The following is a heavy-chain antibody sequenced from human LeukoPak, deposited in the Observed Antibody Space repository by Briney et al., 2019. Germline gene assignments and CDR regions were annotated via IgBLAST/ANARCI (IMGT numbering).Heavy chain of an antibody. CDR2: IYSGGST. CDR1: EFTFSSYS. J-gene: IGHJ4*02. Sequence: PGGSLRLSCAASEFTFSSYSMNWVRQAPGKGLEWVSVIYSGGSTYYADSVKGRFTISRDNSKNTLYLQMNSLRAEDTAVYYCVAATPGAREIAIGYSSGWSNTWGQGTLVTVSS. D-gene: IGHD6-19*01. V-gene: IGHV3-53*01. CDR3: VAATPGAREIAIGYSSGWSNT.